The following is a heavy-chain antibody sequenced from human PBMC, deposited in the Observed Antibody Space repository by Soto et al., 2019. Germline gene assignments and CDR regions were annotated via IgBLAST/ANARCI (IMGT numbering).Heavy chain of an antibody. CDR3: ARRPGYYWYFDL. Sequence: QVQLQESGPGLVKPSGTLSLTCAVSSGSISSSNWWSWVRQPPGKELEWIGEISHSGSTNYNPSLKSRVTISVDKSKNQFSLKLNSVTAADTAVYYCARRPGYYWYFDLWGRGTLVTVSS. J-gene: IGHJ2*01. D-gene: IGHD6-25*01. CDR1: SGSISSSNW. CDR2: ISHSGST. V-gene: IGHV4-4*02.